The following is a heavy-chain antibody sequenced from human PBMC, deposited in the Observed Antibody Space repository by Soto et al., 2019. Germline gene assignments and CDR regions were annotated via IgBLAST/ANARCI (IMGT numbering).Heavy chain of an antibody. CDR3: ARSIAVAGQFVDY. V-gene: IGHV3-33*01. CDR2: IWYDGSNK. J-gene: IGHJ4*02. D-gene: IGHD6-19*01. CDR1: GFTFSSYG. Sequence: PGGSLRLSCAASGFTFSSYGMHWVRQAPGKGLEWVAVIWYDGSNKYYADSVKGRFTISRDNSKNTLYLQMNSLRAEDTAVYYCARSIAVAGQFVDYWGQGTLVTVSS.